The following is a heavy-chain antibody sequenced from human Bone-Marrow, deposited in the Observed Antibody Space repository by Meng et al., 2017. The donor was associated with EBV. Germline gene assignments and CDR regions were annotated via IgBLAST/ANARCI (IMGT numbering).Heavy chain of an antibody. CDR2: IIPIFGTA. V-gene: IGHV1-69*01. Sequence: QVQLVQSGAAVKKPGSSVKGSCKASGGTFSSYAISWVRQAPGQGLEWMGGIIPIFGTANYAQKFQGRVTITADESTSTAYMELSSLRSEDTAVYYCARGPYYYGSASEYYFDYWGQGTLVTVSA. CDR3: ARGPYYYGSASEYYFDY. CDR1: GGTFSSYA. D-gene: IGHD3-10*01. J-gene: IGHJ4*02.